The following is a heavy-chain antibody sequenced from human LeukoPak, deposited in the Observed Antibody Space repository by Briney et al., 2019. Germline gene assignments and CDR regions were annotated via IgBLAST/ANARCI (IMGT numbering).Heavy chain of an antibody. CDR1: GYTFTSYG. V-gene: IGHV1-18*01. D-gene: IGHD3-10*01. Sequence: ASVKVSCKASGYTFTSYGISWVRQAPGQGLEWMGWISAYNGNTDYAQKFQGRVTMTTDTSTSTAYMELRSLRSDDTAVYYCAREHYYGSGSFPVSFDYRGPGTLVTVSS. CDR3: AREHYYGSGSFPVSFDY. CDR2: ISAYNGNT. J-gene: IGHJ4*02.